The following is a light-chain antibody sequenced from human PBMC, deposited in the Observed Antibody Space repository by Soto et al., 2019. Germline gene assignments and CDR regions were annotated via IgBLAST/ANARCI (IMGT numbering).Light chain of an antibody. V-gene: IGKV3-20*01. J-gene: IGKJ5*01. CDR3: QQYNNWPIT. CDR2: GTS. Sequence: EILLTQSPGTLSLSPGERATLSCRASQRVSNTYLAWYQQKPGQAPRLLIYGTSSRATGIPTRFSGSGSGTDFTLSITRLEPEDFAVYYCQQYNNWPITFGQGTRLEIK. CDR1: QRVSNTY.